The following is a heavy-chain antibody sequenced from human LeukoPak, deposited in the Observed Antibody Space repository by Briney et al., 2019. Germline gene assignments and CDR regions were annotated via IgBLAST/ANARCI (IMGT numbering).Heavy chain of an antibody. CDR1: GFTFDDYA. CDR2: ISGDGGST. D-gene: IGHD5-24*01. CDR3: AKDIFGDGYKDYFDY. J-gene: IGHJ4*01. Sequence: GGSLRLSCAASGFTFDDYAMHWVRQAPGKGLEWVSLISGDGGSTYYADSVKGRFTISRDNSKNSLYLQMNSLRTEDTALYYCAKDIFGDGYKDYFDYWGHGTLVTVSA. V-gene: IGHV3-43*02.